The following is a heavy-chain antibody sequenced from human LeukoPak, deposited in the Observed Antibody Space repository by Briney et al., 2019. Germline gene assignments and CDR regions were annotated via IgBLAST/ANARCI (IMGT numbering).Heavy chain of an antibody. CDR2: IKSKTDGGTT. J-gene: IGHJ4*02. CDR3: TTLLWFGELDY. D-gene: IGHD3-10*01. CDR1: GFTFSNAW. V-gene: IGHV3-15*01. Sequence: GGSLRLSCAASGFTFSNAWMSWVRQAPGKGLEWVGRIKSKTDGGTTDYAAPVKGRFTISRDDSKNTLYLQMNSLKTEGTAVYYCTTLLWFGELDYWGQGTLVTVSS.